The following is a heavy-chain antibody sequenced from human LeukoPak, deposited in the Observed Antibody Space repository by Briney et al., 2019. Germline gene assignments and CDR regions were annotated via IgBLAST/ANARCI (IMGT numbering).Heavy chain of an antibody. CDR1: GFTFSNSW. V-gene: IGHV3-7*03. CDR2: IKPDGSEK. CDR3: AKEGVQLWSFDY. J-gene: IGHJ4*02. D-gene: IGHD5-18*01. Sequence: GGSLRLSCPASGFTFSNSWMAWVRQAPGKGLEWVANIKPDGSEKYYVDSVKGRFTISKDNAKNSLYLQMNSLRAEDTAVYYCAKEGVQLWSFDYWGQGTLVTVSS.